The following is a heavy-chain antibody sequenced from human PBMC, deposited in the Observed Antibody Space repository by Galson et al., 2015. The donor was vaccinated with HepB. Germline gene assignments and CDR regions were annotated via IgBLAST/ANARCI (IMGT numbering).Heavy chain of an antibody. CDR3: ARQGHIVAWYFDL. D-gene: IGHD2-15*01. CDR1: GFTLSSYA. Sequence: SLRLSCAASGFTLSSYAMHWVRQAPGKGLEWVAVISYDGSNKYYADSVKGRFTISRDNSKNTLYLQMNSLRAEDTAVYYCARQGHIVAWYFDLWGRGTLVTVSS. J-gene: IGHJ2*01. CDR2: ISYDGSNK. V-gene: IGHV3-30-3*01.